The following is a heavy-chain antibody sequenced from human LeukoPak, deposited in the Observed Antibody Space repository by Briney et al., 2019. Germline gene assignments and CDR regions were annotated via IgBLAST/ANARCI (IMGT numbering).Heavy chain of an antibody. J-gene: IGHJ4*02. CDR2: ISGSGGST. CDR1: GFSFSSYG. CDR3: AKDERVQWLGVFSY. Sequence: GGSLRLSCAASGFSFSSYGMHWVRQAPGKGLEWVSAISGSGGSTYYADSVKGRFTISRDNSKNTLYLQMNSLRAEDTAVYYCAKDERVQWLGVFSYWGQGTLVTVSS. V-gene: IGHV3-23*01. D-gene: IGHD6-19*01.